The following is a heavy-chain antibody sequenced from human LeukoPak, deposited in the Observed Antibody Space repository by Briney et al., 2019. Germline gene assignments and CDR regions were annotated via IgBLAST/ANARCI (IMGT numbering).Heavy chain of an antibody. D-gene: IGHD3-9*01. J-gene: IGHJ4*02. Sequence: GGSLRLSCAASGFTFDDYGMSWVRQAPGKGLEWVSGINWNDGSTGYADSVKGRFTISRDNAKNSLYLQMNCLRAEDTALYYCARARSTGYYVADYWGQGTLVTVSS. V-gene: IGHV3-20*04. CDR2: INWNDGST. CDR1: GFTFDDYG. CDR3: ARARSTGYYVADY.